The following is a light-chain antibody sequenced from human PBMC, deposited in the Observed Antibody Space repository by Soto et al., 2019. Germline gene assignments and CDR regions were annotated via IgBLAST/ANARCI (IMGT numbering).Light chain of an antibody. CDR1: SSDVGGYNY. CDR3: SSYAGSSNV. V-gene: IGLV2-8*01. Sequence: QLVLTQPPSASGSPGQSVAISCTGTSSDVGGYNYVSWYQQHPGKAPKLMIYEVNKRPSGVPDRFSGSKSDNTASLTVSGLQAEDEADYYCSSYAGSSNVFGTGTKLTVL. CDR2: EVN. J-gene: IGLJ1*01.